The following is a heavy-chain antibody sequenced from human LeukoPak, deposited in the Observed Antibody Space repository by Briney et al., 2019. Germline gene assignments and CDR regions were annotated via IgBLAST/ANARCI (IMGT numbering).Heavy chain of an antibody. Sequence: PVGSLRLSCAASGFTFSSYEMNWVRQAPGKGLEWVSYITSSGSTIYYADSVKGRFTISRDNAKNSLYLQMNSLRAEDTAVYYCARETNGGTYYNAFDIWGQGTMVTVSS. D-gene: IGHD1-26*01. CDR1: GFTFSSYE. CDR3: ARETNGGTYYNAFDI. V-gene: IGHV3-48*03. J-gene: IGHJ3*02. CDR2: ITSSGSTI.